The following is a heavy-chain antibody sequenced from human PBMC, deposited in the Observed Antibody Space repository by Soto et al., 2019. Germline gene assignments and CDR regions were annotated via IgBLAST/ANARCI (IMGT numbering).Heavy chain of an antibody. D-gene: IGHD2-15*01. J-gene: IGHJ5*02. Sequence: EVQLLESGGGLVQPGGSLRLSCAASGFTFSSYAMSWVRQAPGKGLEWVSAISGSGGSTYYADSVKGRFTISRDNSKKTLYRELNSLRAADTAVYYCAKVRSFGRLSCFEPWGQGTLVTVSS. V-gene: IGHV3-23*01. CDR3: AKVRSFGRLSCFEP. CDR1: GFTFSSYA. CDR2: ISGSGGST.